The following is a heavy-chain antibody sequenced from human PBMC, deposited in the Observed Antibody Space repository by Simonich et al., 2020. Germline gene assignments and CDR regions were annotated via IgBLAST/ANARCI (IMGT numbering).Heavy chain of an antibody. J-gene: IGHJ4*02. V-gene: IGHV3-21*01. D-gene: IGHD1-1*01. CDR1: GFTFSSYS. CDR3: ARANERDY. Sequence: EVQLVESGGGLVKPGGSLRLSCAASGFTFSSYSMNWVRQAPGKGVVGVSSISSSSSYIYYADSVKGRFTISRDNAKNSLYLQMNSLRAEDTAVYYCARANERDYWGQGTLVTVSS. CDR2: ISSSSSYI.